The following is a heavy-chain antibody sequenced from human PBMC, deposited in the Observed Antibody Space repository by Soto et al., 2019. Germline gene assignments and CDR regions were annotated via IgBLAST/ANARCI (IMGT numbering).Heavy chain of an antibody. V-gene: IGHV4-59*01. D-gene: IGHD2-8*02. J-gene: IGHJ4*02. CDR3: ARGGGVYYFDY. Sequence: QVQLHESGPGLVKPSETLSLTCTVSGGSISSYYWSWIRQPPGKGLEWIGYIYYSGITDYNPSLKSRVTISVDTSKSQFSLKLSSVTAADTAVYYCARGGGVYYFDYWGQGTLVTVSS. CDR2: IYYSGIT. CDR1: GGSISSYY.